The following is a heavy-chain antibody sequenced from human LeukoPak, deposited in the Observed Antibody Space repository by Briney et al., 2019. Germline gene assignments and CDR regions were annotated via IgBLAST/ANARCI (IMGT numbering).Heavy chain of an antibody. CDR1: GYSFTSYW. J-gene: IGHJ4*02. CDR2: IYPGDSDT. CDR3: ARQPVAADYYFDY. V-gene: IGHV5-51*01. D-gene: IGHD6-13*01. Sequence: GESLKISCKGSGYSFTSYWIGWVRQMPGKGLEWMGIIYPGDSDTRYSPSFQGQVTISADKSISTAYLQWSSLKATDTAMYYCARQPVAADYYFDYWGQGTLVTVSS.